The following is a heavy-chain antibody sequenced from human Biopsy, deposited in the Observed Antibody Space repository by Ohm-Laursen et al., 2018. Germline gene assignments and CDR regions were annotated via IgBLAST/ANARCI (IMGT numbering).Heavy chain of an antibody. V-gene: IGHV4-31*01. CDR3: AGATSGTSLYDP. D-gene: IGHD6-13*01. Sequence: TLSLTCTVSGASISSAAYHWSWIRQLPGKGLEWIGYISHSGNTSYNPSLRSLVTISTDTSTNQFSLKVRSVTAADTAMYYCAGATSGTSLYDPWGQGILVTVSS. CDR2: ISHSGNT. J-gene: IGHJ5*02. CDR1: GASISSAAYH.